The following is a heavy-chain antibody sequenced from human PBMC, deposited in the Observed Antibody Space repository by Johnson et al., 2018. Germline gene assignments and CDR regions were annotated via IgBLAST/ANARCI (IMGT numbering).Heavy chain of an antibody. CDR2: ISYDGSNK. CDR1: GFTFSSYA. V-gene: IGHV3-30-3*01. Sequence: QVQLVESGGGVVQPGRSLRLSCAASGFTFSSYAMHWVRQATGKGLEWVAVISYDGSNKYYADSVKGRFTISRDNSKNTLYLQMNSLRAEDTAVYYCAREEVVRGADDAFDIWGQGTMVTVSS. CDR3: AREEVVRGADDAFDI. D-gene: IGHD3-10*01. J-gene: IGHJ3*02.